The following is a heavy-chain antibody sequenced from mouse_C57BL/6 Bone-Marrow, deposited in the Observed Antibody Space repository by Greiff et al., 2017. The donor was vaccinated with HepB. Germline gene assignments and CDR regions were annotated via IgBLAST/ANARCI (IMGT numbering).Heavy chain of an antibody. CDR3: ARGRFDY. V-gene: IGHV1-59*01. J-gene: IGHJ2*01. Sequence: QVQLKQPGAELVRPGTSVKLSCKASGYTFTSYWMHWVKQRPGQGLEWIGVIDPSDSYTNYNQKFKGKATLTVDTSSSTAYMQLSSLTSEDSAVYYCARGRFDYWGQGTTLTVSS. CDR2: IDPSDSYT. CDR1: GYTFTSYW.